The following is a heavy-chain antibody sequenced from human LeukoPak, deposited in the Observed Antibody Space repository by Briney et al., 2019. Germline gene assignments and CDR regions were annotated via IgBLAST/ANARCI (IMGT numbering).Heavy chain of an antibody. V-gene: IGHV3-13*01. CDR1: GFTFSSYD. CDR2: IGTAGDT. J-gene: IGHJ3*02. CDR3: ARALTYYYDSSGGAFGI. Sequence: PGGSLRLSCAASGFTFSSYDMHWVRQATGKGLEWVSAIGTAGDTYYPGSVKGRFTISRENAKNSLYLQMNSLRAGDTAVYYCARALTYYYDSSGGAFGIWGQGTMVTVSS. D-gene: IGHD3-22*01.